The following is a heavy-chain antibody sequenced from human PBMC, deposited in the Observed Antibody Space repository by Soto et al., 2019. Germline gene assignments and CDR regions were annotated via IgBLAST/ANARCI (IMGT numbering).Heavy chain of an antibody. J-gene: IGHJ3*02. D-gene: IGHD3-3*01. CDR2: IKPDGSGK. Sequence: EVQLVESGGDFVQPGGSLRLSCVASGFILSSYWMSWVRKAPGKGLEWVANIKPDGSGKYYVDSVKGRFTISRDNAKNSLYLQMNSLRAEETAVYYCASNIFYDFWSGYYAFDIWGRGTMVTVSS. CDR1: GFILSSYW. V-gene: IGHV3-7*01. CDR3: ASNIFYDFWSGYYAFDI.